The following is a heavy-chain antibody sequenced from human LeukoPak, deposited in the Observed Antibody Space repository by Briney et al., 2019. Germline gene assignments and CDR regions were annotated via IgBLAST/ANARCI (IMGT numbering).Heavy chain of an antibody. Sequence: GGSLRLSCAASGFTFSSYWMHWVRQAPGKGLVWVSRINSDGSSTSYADSVKGRFTISRDNAKNTLYLQMDSLRAEDTAVYYCAIGVVGANPPLTWGQGTLVTVSS. J-gene: IGHJ5*02. CDR3: AIGVVGANPPLT. V-gene: IGHV3-74*01. CDR1: GFTFSSYW. D-gene: IGHD1-26*01. CDR2: INSDGSST.